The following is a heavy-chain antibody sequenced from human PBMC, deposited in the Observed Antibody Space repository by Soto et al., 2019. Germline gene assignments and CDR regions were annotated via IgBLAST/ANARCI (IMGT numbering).Heavy chain of an antibody. Sequence: QVQLVQSGAEVKKPGASVKVSCKASGYTFTGYYMHWVRQAPGQGLEWMGWTNPNSGGTNYAQKFQGWITMTRDTSISAAYMELSRLRSDGTAVYYCARVASSSGWYAWFDPWGHGTLVTVSS. CDR1: GYTFTGYY. CDR2: TNPNSGGT. D-gene: IGHD6-19*01. CDR3: ARVASSSGWYAWFDP. V-gene: IGHV1-2*04. J-gene: IGHJ5*02.